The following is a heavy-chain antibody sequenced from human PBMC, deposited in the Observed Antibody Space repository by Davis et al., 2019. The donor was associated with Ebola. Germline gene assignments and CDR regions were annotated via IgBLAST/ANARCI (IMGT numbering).Heavy chain of an antibody. CDR2: IYYSGST. J-gene: IGHJ4*02. CDR3: ARGRGFGETTINPNFDY. Sequence: PSETLSLTCTVSGGSISSYYWSWIRQPPGKGLEWIGYIYYSGSTNYNPSLKSRVTISVDTSKNQFSLKLSSVTAADTAVYYCARGRGFGETTINPNFDYWGQGTLVTVSS. CDR1: GGSISSYY. V-gene: IGHV4-59*01. D-gene: IGHD3-10*01.